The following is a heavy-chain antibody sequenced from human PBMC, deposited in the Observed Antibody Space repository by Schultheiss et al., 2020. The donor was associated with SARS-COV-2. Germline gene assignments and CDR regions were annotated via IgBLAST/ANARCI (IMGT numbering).Heavy chain of an antibody. D-gene: IGHD3-22*01. V-gene: IGHV3-23*01. CDR1: AFTLSTHA. CDR2: MSGDDGST. J-gene: IGHJ6*02. Sequence: GGSLRLSCAASAFTLSTHAMNWVRQAPGKGLEWVSGMSGDDGSTYYEDSVKGRFTISRDSSNNTLYLQMNSLRADDTAVYYCAKAGLSRYWQSSGSPFAFYHYGMDVWGQGTTVTVSS. CDR3: AKAGLSRYWQSSGSPFAFYHYGMDV.